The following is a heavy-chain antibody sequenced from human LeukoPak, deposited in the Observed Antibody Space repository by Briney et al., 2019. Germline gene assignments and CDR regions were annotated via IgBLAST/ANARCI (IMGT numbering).Heavy chain of an antibody. V-gene: IGHV3-30*02. Sequence: SGGSLRLSCAASGFTFSNYGMHWVRQAPGKGLEWVAFIRYDGSDKYYADSVKGRLTISRDNSKKTLYLQMNSLRAEDTAVYYCARVGEGAAKDWGQGTLVTVS. CDR2: IRYDGSDK. CDR3: ARVGEGAAKD. J-gene: IGHJ4*02. D-gene: IGHD1-26*01. CDR1: GFTFSNYG.